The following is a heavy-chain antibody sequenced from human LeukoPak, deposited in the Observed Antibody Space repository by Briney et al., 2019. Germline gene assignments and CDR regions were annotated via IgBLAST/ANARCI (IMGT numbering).Heavy chain of an antibody. Sequence: GGSLRLSCAASGFTFSSYSMNWVRQAPGKGLEWVSSISSSSSYIYYADSVKGRFTISRDNAKNSLYLQMNSLRAEDTAVYYCAGALGVTDAFDIWGQGTMVTVSS. D-gene: IGHD3-16*01. J-gene: IGHJ3*02. CDR3: AGALGVTDAFDI. CDR2: ISSSSSYI. V-gene: IGHV3-21*01. CDR1: GFTFSSYS.